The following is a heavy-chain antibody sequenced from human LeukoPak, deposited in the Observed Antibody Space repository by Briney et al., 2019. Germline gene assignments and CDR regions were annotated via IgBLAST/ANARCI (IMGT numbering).Heavy chain of an antibody. CDR2: IGTAGEI. J-gene: IGHJ2*01. CDR1: GFTFRSYD. Sequence: GGSLRLSCTASGFTFRSYDMHWVRQATGKGLEWVSGIGTAGEIYYPGSVKGRFTISRENAKNSLYLQMNSLRAGDTAVYYCARAAYSSTWYSRYFDLWGRGTLVTVSS. V-gene: IGHV3-13*01. D-gene: IGHD6-13*01. CDR3: ARAAYSSTWYSRYFDL.